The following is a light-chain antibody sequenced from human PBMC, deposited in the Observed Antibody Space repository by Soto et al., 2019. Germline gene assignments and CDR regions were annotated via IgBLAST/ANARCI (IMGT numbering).Light chain of an antibody. CDR1: QGIRND. CDR2: AAS. CDR3: QQYNNWPPWT. V-gene: IGKV1-6*01. Sequence: AIQMTQSPSSLSASVGDRVTITCRASQGIRNDLDWFQQKPGKAPKLLIYAASNLQSGVPARFSGSGSGTDFTLTISSLQPEDFAVYYCQQYNNWPPWTFGQGTKV. J-gene: IGKJ1*01.